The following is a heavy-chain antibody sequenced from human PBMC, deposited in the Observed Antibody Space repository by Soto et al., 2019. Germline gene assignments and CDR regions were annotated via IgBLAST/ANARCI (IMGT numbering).Heavy chain of an antibody. CDR2: ITNDRSTT. Sequence: GGSLRLSCAASGFTFSSYSMNWVRQAPGKGLEYLSVITNDRSTTFYRDSVKGRFTNSRDNAKNTLYLQMNSLRAEDTAVYYCARAEFPGRYWGQGTLVTVSS. CDR3: ARAEFPGRY. CDR1: GFTFSSYS. J-gene: IGHJ4*02. V-gene: IGHV3-48*04. D-gene: IGHD2-21*01.